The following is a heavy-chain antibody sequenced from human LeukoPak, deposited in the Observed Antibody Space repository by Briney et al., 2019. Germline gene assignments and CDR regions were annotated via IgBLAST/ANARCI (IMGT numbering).Heavy chain of an antibody. D-gene: IGHD2-15*01. J-gene: IGHJ5*02. CDR3: ASVTDRMFDP. CDR1: GGSISSGGYY. CDR2: IYYSGST. V-gene: IGHV4-31*03. Sequence: PSETLSLTCTASGGSISSGGYYWSWIRQHPGKGLEWIGYIYYSGSTYYNPSLKSRVTISVDTSKNQFSLKLSSVTAADTAVYYCASVTDRMFDPWGQGTLVTVSS.